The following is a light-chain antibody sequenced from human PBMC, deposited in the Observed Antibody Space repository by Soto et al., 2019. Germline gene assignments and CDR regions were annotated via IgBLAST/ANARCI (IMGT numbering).Light chain of an antibody. V-gene: IGKV3-20*01. Sequence: EFVLTQSPGTLSLSPWEIATLSCRASQTVRNNYLAWYQQKPGQAPRLLIYDASSRATGIPDRFSGGGSGTDFTLTISRLEPDDSATYYCQQYNSYSPTFGQGTKVDIK. CDR1: QTVRNNY. CDR2: DAS. J-gene: IGKJ1*01. CDR3: QQYNSYSPT.